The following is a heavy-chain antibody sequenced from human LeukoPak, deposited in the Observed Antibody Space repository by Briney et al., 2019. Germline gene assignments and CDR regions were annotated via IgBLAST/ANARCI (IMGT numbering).Heavy chain of an antibody. CDR2: IYYSGST. J-gene: IGHJ1*01. CDR3: ARTAAGYFQH. CDR1: GGSISSYY. V-gene: IGHV4-59*01. Sequence: SETLSRTCTVSGGSISSYYWSWIRQPPGKGLEWIGYIYYSGSTNYNPSLKSRVTISVDTSKNQFSLKLSSVTAADTAVYYCARTAAGYFQHWGQGTLVTVSS. D-gene: IGHD6-25*01.